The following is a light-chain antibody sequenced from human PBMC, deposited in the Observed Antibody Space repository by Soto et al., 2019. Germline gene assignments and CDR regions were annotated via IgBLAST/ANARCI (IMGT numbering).Light chain of an antibody. CDR1: ETISSW. CDR2: KAS. V-gene: IGKV1-5*03. Sequence: IQITHSPSALSVSVGDTITITCRASETISSWLALYQQKPGKAPKLLIYKASTLKSGVPSRFSGSGSGTEFTLTISSLQPDDFATYYCQHYNSYSEAFGQGTKVDIK. J-gene: IGKJ1*01. CDR3: QHYNSYSEA.